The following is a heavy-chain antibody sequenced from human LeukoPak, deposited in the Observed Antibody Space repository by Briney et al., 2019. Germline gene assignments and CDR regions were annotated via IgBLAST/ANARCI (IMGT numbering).Heavy chain of an antibody. D-gene: IGHD3-10*01. CDR1: GGSISSSSYY. CDR3: ATTSLNGSGSFPYYYYYYYMDV. V-gene: IGHV4-39*01. CDR2: IYYSGST. Sequence: PETLSLTCTVSGGSISSSSYYWGWIRQPPGKGLEWIGSIYYSGSTYYNPSLKSRVTISVDTSKNQFSLKLSSVTAADTAVYYCATTSLNGSGSFPYYYYYYYMDVWGKGTTVTISS. J-gene: IGHJ6*03.